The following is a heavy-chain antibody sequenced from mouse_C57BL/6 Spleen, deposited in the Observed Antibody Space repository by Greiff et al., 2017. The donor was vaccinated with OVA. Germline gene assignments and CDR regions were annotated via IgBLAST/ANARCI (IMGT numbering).Heavy chain of an antibody. J-gene: IGHJ1*03. Sequence: EVKLVESGGGLVQPGGSMKLSCVASGFTFSNYWMNWVRQSPEKGLEWVAQIRLKSDNYATHYAESVKGRFTISRDDSKSSVYLQMHNLRAEDTGIYYCTGYSIGSSYWYFDVWGTGTTVTVSS. CDR3: TGYSIGSSYWYFDV. V-gene: IGHV6-3*01. D-gene: IGHD1-1*01. CDR1: GFTFSNYW. CDR2: IRLKSDNYAT.